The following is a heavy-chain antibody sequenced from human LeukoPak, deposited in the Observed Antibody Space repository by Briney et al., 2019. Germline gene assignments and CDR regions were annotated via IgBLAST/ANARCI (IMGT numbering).Heavy chain of an antibody. J-gene: IGHJ4*02. Sequence: GGSLRLSCSASGFTFSSYWMSWVRQAPGKGPEWVANIKQDGSEKYYVDSVKGRFTISRDNAKNSLYLQMNSLRAEDTAVYYCASNLKGYFDYWGQGTLVTVSS. CDR2: IKQDGSEK. CDR1: GFTFSSYW. CDR3: ASNLKGYFDY. V-gene: IGHV3-7*01.